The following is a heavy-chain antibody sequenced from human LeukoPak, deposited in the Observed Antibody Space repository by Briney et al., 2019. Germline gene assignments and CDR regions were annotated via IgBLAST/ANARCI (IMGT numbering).Heavy chain of an antibody. V-gene: IGHV1-18*01. CDR3: ARDLGPRLIHPYCGGDCYSGDLDY. CDR2: ISAYNGNT. CDR1: GYTFTSYG. Sequence: ASVKVSCKASGYTFTSYGISWVRQAPGQGLEWMGWISAYNGNTNYAQKLQGRGTMTTDTSTSTAYMELRSLRSDDTAVYYCARDLGPRLIHPYCGGDCYSGDLDYWGQGTLVTVSS. J-gene: IGHJ4*02. D-gene: IGHD2-21*02.